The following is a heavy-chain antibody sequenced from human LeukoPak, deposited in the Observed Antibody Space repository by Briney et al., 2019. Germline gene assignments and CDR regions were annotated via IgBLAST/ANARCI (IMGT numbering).Heavy chain of an antibody. D-gene: IGHD5/OR15-5a*01. Sequence: GGSLRLSCAASGFTFSSYSMNWVRQAPGKGLEWISYISPSSTSIYYADSVKGRFTISRDNAEKSLYLQMNSLRAEDTAVYYCARDAASVNNWFDPWGQGTLVTVSS. J-gene: IGHJ5*02. CDR2: ISPSSTSI. CDR3: ARDAASVNNWFDP. CDR1: GFTFSSYS. V-gene: IGHV3-48*01.